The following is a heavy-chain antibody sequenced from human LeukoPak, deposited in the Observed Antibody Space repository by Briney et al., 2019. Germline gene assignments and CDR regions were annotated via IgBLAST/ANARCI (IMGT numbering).Heavy chain of an antibody. CDR1: GFTFSSYG. Sequence: PGGSLRLSCAASGFTFSSYGMHWVRQAPGKGLEWVAFIRYDGSNKYYADSVKGRFTISRDNSKNTLYPQRNSLRAEDTAVYYCAKGWSIAAAGTGYFDYWGQGTLVTVSS. D-gene: IGHD6-13*01. CDR2: IRYDGSNK. V-gene: IGHV3-30*02. J-gene: IGHJ4*02. CDR3: AKGWSIAAAGTGYFDY.